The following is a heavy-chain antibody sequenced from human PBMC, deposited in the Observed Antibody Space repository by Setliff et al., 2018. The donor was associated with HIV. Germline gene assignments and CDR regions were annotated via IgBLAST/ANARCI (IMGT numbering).Heavy chain of an antibody. CDR2: IYYTGTT. V-gene: IGHV4-59*01. CDR3: ARNTFGSDSERLDS. Sequence: SETLSLTCTVSRGSISRYYWSWIRQPPGKGLEWIGYIYYTGTTKYNPSLKSRVTMSVDTSKNQLSLKLSSLTAADTAVYYCARNTFGSDSERLDSWGQGTLVTVSS. J-gene: IGHJ4*02. D-gene: IGHD3-3*01. CDR1: RGSISRYY.